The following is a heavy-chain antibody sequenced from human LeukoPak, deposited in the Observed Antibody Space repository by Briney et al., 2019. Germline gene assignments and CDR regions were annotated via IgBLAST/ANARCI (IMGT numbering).Heavy chain of an antibody. Sequence: ASVKVSCKASGGTFSSYAISWVRQAPGQGLEWVGGIIPIFGTANYAQKFQGRVTITADESTSTAYMELSSLRSEDTAVYYCARDEAGIEVVPAAIPLSGFDPWGQGTLVTVSS. J-gene: IGHJ5*02. CDR3: ARDEAGIEVVPAAIPLSGFDP. CDR1: GGTFSSYA. D-gene: IGHD2-2*01. CDR2: IIPIFGTA. V-gene: IGHV1-69*13.